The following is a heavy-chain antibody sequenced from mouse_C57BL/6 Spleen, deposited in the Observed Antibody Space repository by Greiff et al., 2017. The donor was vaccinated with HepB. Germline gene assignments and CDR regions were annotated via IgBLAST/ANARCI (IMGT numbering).Heavy chain of an antibody. D-gene: IGHD3-2*02. CDR2: ISDGGSYT. V-gene: IGHV5-4*01. Sequence: EVHLVESGGGLVKPGGSLKLSCAASGFTFSSYAMSWVRQTPEKRLEWVATISDGGSYTYYPDKVKGRFTISRDNAKNNLYLQMSHLKSEDTAMYYCARDEAGHYWGQGTTLTVSS. J-gene: IGHJ2*01. CDR3: ARDEAGHY. CDR1: GFTFSSYA.